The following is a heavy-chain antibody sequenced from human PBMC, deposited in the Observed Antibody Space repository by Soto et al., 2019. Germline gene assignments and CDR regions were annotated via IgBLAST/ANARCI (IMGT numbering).Heavy chain of an antibody. D-gene: IGHD2-15*01. CDR3: ARGDCSGGSCFRASWFDP. J-gene: IGHJ5*02. V-gene: IGHV1-69*02. CDR1: GGTFSSYT. Sequence: QVQLVQSGAEVKKPGSSVKVSCKASGGTFSSYTISWVRQAPGQGLEWMGRIIPILGIANYAQKVHGRVTITADKSTSTAYMELSSLRSEDTAVYYCARGDCSGGSCFRASWFDPWGQGTLVTVSS. CDR2: IIPILGIA.